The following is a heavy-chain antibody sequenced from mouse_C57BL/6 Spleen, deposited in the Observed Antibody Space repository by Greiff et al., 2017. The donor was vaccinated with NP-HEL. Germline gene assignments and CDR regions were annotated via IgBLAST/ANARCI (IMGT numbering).Heavy chain of an antibody. CDR3: ASGRYDYDSY. CDR2: IYPGDGDT. V-gene: IGHV1-82*01. J-gene: IGHJ2*01. D-gene: IGHD2-4*01. CDR1: GYAFSSSW. Sequence: QVQLQQSGPELVKPGASVKISCKASGYAFSSSWMNWVRQRPGKGLEWIGRIYPGDGDTNYNGKFKGKATLTADKSSSTAYMQLSSLTSEDSAVYCCASGRYDYDSYWGQGTTLTVSS.